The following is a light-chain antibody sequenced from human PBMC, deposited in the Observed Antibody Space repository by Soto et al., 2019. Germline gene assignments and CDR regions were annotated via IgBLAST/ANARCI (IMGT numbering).Light chain of an antibody. J-gene: IGKJ2*01. CDR3: QQYNDNSF. CDR1: QNIAGW. V-gene: IGKV1-5*01. Sequence: DIQMTQSPSTLSAYVGDRVTFTCRASQNIAGWLAWYQQKPGKAPKLLIYDASSLETGVSSRFSGSGSGAEFTLTISSLQPDDFATYYCQQYNDNSFFGQGTKLEIK. CDR2: DAS.